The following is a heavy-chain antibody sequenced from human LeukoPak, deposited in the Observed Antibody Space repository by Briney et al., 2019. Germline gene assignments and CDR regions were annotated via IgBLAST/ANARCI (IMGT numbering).Heavy chain of an antibody. D-gene: IGHD2-8*01. CDR2: ISSSGSTI. Sequence: GGSLRLSCASSGFTFSSYEMNWVRQAPGKGLEWVSYISSSGSTIYYADSVKGRFTISRDNAKNSLYLQMNSLRAEDTAVYYCARDLYGFDYWGQGTLVTVSS. CDR3: ARDLYGFDY. V-gene: IGHV3-48*03. J-gene: IGHJ4*02. CDR1: GFTFSSYE.